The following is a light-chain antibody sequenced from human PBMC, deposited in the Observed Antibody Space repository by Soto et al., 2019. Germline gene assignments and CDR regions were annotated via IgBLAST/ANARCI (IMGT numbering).Light chain of an antibody. J-gene: IGLJ2*01. CDR1: SSDVGRYNY. CDR3: SSYTIRTSVV. CDR2: EVS. V-gene: IGLV2-14*01. Sequence: QSALTQPASVSGSPGQSITISCTGTSSDVGRYNYVSWYQQYPGKAPKLIIFEVSIRPSGVSNRFSGSKSGTTASLTISGLQIEDEADYYCSSYTIRTSVVFGGGTKLTVL.